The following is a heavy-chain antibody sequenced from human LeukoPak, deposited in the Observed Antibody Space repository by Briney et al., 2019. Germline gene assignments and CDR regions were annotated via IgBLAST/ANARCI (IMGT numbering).Heavy chain of an antibody. CDR3: AHSTYCSSTSCYGGGWFDP. J-gene: IGHJ5*02. CDR1: GFSLSTSGVG. CDR2: IYWNDDK. V-gene: IGHV2-5*01. Sequence: SGPTLVNPTQTLTLTCTFSGFSLSTSGVGVGWIRQPPGKALEWLALIYWNDDKRYSPSLKSRLTITKDTSKNQVVLTMTNMDPVDTATYYCAHSTYCSSTSCYGGGWFDPWGQGTLVTVSS. D-gene: IGHD2-2*01.